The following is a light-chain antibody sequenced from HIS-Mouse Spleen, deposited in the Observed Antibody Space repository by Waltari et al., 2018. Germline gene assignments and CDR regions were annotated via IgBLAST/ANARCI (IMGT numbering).Light chain of an antibody. J-gene: IGLJ2*01. CDR1: SSDFGGYNY. CDR3: SSYTSSSFNVV. Sequence: QSALTQPASVSGSPGQSITISCTGTSSDFGGYNYVSWYQQHPGKAPKLRFYDVSNRPIGVSNRLSGSKSGNTASLTISGLQAEDEADYYCSSYTSSSFNVVFGGGTKLTVL. V-gene: IGLV2-14*03. CDR2: DVS.